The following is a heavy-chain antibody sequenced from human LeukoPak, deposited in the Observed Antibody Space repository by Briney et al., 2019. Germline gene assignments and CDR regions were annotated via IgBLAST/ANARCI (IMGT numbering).Heavy chain of an antibody. D-gene: IGHD3-9*01. CDR2: ISSSSSYI. CDR1: GFTFSDYW. Sequence: GGSLRLSCAASGFTFSDYWMHWVRQAPGKGLEWVSSISSSSSYIYYADSVKGRFTISRDNAKNSLYLQMNSLRAEDTAVYYCARGPSQYYDILTGYPDWYFDLWGRGTLVTVSS. V-gene: IGHV3-21*01. J-gene: IGHJ2*01. CDR3: ARGPSQYYDILTGYPDWYFDL.